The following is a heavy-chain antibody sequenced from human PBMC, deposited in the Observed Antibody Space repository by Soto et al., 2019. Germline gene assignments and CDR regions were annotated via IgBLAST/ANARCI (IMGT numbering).Heavy chain of an antibody. CDR2: IRSKAYGGTT. V-gene: IGHV3-49*03. CDR3: TRARGVIFPHYMDV. Sequence: GGSLRLSCTASGFTFGDYAMSWFRQAPGKGLEWVGFIRSKAYGGTTEYAASVKGRFTISRDDSKSIAYLQMNSLKTEDTAVYYCTRARGVIFPHYMDVWGKGTTVTVSS. CDR1: GFTFGDYA. J-gene: IGHJ6*03. D-gene: IGHD3-10*01.